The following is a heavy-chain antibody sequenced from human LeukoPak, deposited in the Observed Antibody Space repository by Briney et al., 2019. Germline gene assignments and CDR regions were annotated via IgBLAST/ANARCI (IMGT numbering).Heavy chain of an antibody. CDR1: GFSFSDYD. V-gene: IGHV3-48*01. D-gene: IGHD3-10*01. CDR2: ISGSSGTI. J-gene: IGHJ4*02. Sequence: PGGSLRLSCAASGFSFSDYDMHWVRQGKGKGLDWVAYISGSSGTIHYADSVRGRFSISRDNVQQSLYLQMNSLRAEDTAVYYCATSRDVSLWFGELYWGQGTLVTVSS. CDR3: ATSRDVSLWFGELY.